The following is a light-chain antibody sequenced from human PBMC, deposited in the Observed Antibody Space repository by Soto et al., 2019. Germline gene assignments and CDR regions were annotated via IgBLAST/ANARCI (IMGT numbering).Light chain of an antibody. CDR3: SSYTSTYTRV. Sequence: QSALTQPASVSGSPGQSITISCTGTSSDVGAYNYVSWYQQHPGKAPKLMIYDVSNRPSGVSDRFSGSKSGNTASLTISGLQAEDEADYYCSSYTSTYTRVFGGGTKVTVL. CDR2: DVS. V-gene: IGLV2-14*01. J-gene: IGLJ2*01. CDR1: SSDVGAYNY.